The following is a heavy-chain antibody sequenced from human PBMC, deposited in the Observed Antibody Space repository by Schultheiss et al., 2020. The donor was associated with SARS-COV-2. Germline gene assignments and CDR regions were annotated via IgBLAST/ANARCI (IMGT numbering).Heavy chain of an antibody. CDR2: IKSKTDGGTT. CDR3: TTVMTTVTTRSYYYYYYMDV. D-gene: IGHD4-17*01. Sequence: GGSLRLSCAASGFTFSSYEMNWVRQAPGKGLEWVGRIKSKTDGGTTDYAAPVKGRFTISRDDSKNTLYLQMNSLKTEDTAVYYCTTVMTTVTTRSYYYYYYMDVWGKGTTVTVSS. CDR1: GFTFSSYE. V-gene: IGHV3-15*01. J-gene: IGHJ6*03.